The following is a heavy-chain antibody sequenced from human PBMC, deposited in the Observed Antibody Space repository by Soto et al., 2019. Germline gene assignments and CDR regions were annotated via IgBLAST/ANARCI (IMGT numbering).Heavy chain of an antibody. CDR3: ARGYGDYDLY. CDR2: INHSGST. J-gene: IGHJ4*02. D-gene: IGHD4-17*01. V-gene: IGHV4-34*01. CDR1: GGSFSGYY. Sequence: SETLSLTCAVYGGSFSGYYCSWIRQPPGKGLEWIGEINHSGSTNYNPSLKSRVTISVDTSKNQFSLKLSSVTAADTAVYYCARGYGDYDLYWGQGTLVTVSS.